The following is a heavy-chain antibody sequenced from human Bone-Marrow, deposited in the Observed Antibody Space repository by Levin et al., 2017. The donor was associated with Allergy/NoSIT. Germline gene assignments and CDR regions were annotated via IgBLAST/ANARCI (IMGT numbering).Heavy chain of an antibody. CDR3: ARGRGTTGTTRDDY. D-gene: IGHD1-1*01. Sequence: GGSLRLSCAASGFTFSSYGMNWVRQAPGKGLEWVSSISSSSSSIYYADSVKGRFTISRDDAKNSLYLQMNSLRAEDTAVYYCARGRGTTGTTRDDYWGQGTLATVSS. CDR1: GFTFSSYG. V-gene: IGHV3-21*01. J-gene: IGHJ4*02. CDR2: ISSSSSSI.